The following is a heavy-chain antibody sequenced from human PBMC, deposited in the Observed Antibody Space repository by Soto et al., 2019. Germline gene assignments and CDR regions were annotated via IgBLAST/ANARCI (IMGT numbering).Heavy chain of an antibody. D-gene: IGHD3-22*01. CDR2: TYYRSKWYN. V-gene: IGHV6-1*01. CDR1: GDSVSSNTAA. Sequence: PSQTLSLTCAISGDSVSSNTAAWNWIRQSPSRGLGWLGRTYYRSKWYNDYASSVESRVTINPDTSKNQFSLQLNSVTPEDTAIYYCARNQNFYDSSLDYWGQGTLVTVSS. CDR3: ARNQNFYDSSLDY. J-gene: IGHJ4*02.